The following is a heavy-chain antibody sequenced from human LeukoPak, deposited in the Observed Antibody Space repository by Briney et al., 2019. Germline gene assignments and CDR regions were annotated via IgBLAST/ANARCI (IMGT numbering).Heavy chain of an antibody. Sequence: ASVKVSCKSSGYTFTSYGISWVRQAPGQGLEWMGWISAYNGNTNYAQKLQGRVTMTTDTSTSTAYMELRSLRSDDTAVYYCAREGSASYYHYGMHVWGQGTTVTVSS. CDR1: GYTFTSYG. D-gene: IGHD1-26*01. CDR2: ISAYNGNT. V-gene: IGHV1-18*01. CDR3: AREGSASYYHYGMHV. J-gene: IGHJ6*02.